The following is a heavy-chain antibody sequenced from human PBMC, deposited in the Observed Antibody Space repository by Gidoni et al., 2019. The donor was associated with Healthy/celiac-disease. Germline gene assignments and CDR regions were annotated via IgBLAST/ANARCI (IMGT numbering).Heavy chain of an antibody. CDR2: IDWDDDK. D-gene: IGHD6-13*01. CDR3: ARIVAAAGTWTDYYGMDV. Sequence: QVTLRESGPALVHPTQTLTLTCPFSGFSLRTSGMCVSWIRQPPGKALEWLARIDWDDDKYYSTSLKTRLTISKDTSKNQVVLTMTNMDPVDTATYYCARIVAAAGTWTDYYGMDVWGQGTTVTVSS. CDR1: GFSLRTSGMC. V-gene: IGHV2-70*15. J-gene: IGHJ6*02.